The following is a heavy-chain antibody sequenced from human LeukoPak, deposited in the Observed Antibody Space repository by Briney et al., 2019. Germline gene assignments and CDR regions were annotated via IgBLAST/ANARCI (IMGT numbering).Heavy chain of an antibody. Sequence: GGSLRLSCAASGFTFSSYSMNWVRQAPGKGLEWVSSISSSSYIYYADSVKGRFTISRDNAKNSLYLQMNSLRAEDTAVYYCARVSSSSWFNYYGMDVWGQGTTVTVSS. CDR1: GFTFSSYS. CDR3: ARVSSSSWFNYYGMDV. D-gene: IGHD6-13*01. V-gene: IGHV3-21*01. CDR2: ISSSSYI. J-gene: IGHJ6*02.